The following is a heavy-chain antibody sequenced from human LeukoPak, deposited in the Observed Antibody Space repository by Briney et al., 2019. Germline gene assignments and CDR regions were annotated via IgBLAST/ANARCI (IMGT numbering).Heavy chain of an antibody. CDR1: GGSFSGYY. D-gene: IGHD2-15*01. CDR3: ARDCSGGSCYGAFDI. Sequence: SETLSLTGAVYGGSFSGYYWSWIRQPPGKGLEWIGEINHSGSTNYNPPLKSRVTISVDTSENRFSLKLGSVTATDTAVYYCARDCSGGSCYGAFDIWGQGTMVTVSS. V-gene: IGHV4-34*01. CDR2: INHSGST. J-gene: IGHJ3*02.